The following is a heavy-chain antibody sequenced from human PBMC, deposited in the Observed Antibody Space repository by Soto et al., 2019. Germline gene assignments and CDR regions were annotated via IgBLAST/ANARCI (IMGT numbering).Heavy chain of an antibody. J-gene: IGHJ5*02. Sequence: ASVKVSCKVSGYTLTELSMHWVRQAPGKGLEWMGGFDPEDGETIYAQKFQGRVTMTEDTSTDTAYMELSSLRSEDTAVYYCATVAYCGGDCYSYWFDPWGQGTLVTVSS. D-gene: IGHD2-21*02. CDR3: ATVAYCGGDCYSYWFDP. V-gene: IGHV1-24*01. CDR1: GYTLTELS. CDR2: FDPEDGET.